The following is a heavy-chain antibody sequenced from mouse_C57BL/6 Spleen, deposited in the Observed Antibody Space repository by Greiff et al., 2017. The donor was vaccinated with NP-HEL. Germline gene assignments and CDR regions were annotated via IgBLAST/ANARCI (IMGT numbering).Heavy chain of an antibody. CDR2: IDPENGDT. Sequence: EVQLQQSGAELVRPGASVKLSCTASGFNIKDDYMHWVKQRPEQGLEWIGWIDPENGDTEYASKFQGKATITADTSSNTAYLQLSSLTSEDTAVYYCTPSIYYGTPYYFDYWGQGTTLTVSS. V-gene: IGHV14-4*01. CDR1: GFNIKDDY. CDR3: TPSIYYGTPYYFDY. J-gene: IGHJ2*01. D-gene: IGHD2-1*01.